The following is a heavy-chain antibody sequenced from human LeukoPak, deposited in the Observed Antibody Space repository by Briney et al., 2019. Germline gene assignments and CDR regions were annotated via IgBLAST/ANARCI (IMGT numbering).Heavy chain of an antibody. CDR3: GRHPYYGSGSYLADY. D-gene: IGHD3-10*01. CDR1: GFTFSSYA. Sequence: GSLRLSCAASGFTFSSYAMSWVRQPPGKGLEWIGSIYYSGSTYYNPSLKSRVTISVDTSKNQFSLKMNSVTAADTAVYYCGRHPYYGSGSYLADYWGQGTLVTVSS. CDR2: IYYSGST. V-gene: IGHV4-39*01. J-gene: IGHJ4*02.